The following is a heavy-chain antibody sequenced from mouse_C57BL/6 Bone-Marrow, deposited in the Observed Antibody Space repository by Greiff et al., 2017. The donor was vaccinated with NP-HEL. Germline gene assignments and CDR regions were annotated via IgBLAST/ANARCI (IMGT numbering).Heavy chain of an antibody. CDR1: GFTFSDYG. J-gene: IGHJ2*01. Sequence: EVKVVESGGGLVKPGGSLKLSCAASGFTFSDYGMHWVRQAPEKGLEWVAYISSGSSTIYYADTVKGRFTISRDNAKNTLFLQMTSLRSEDTAMYYCARPLITTVVGSFDYWGQGTTLTVSS. D-gene: IGHD1-1*01. CDR2: ISSGSSTI. V-gene: IGHV5-17*01. CDR3: ARPLITTVVGSFDY.